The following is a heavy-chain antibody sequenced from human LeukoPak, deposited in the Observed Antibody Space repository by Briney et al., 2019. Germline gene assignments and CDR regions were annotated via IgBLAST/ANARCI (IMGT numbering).Heavy chain of an antibody. D-gene: IGHD3-22*01. J-gene: IGHJ3*02. Sequence: SETLSLTCTVSCVSISSDKYYWSWIRQPAGKGLEGIGRIYFSGSTNNNPSLKSRVIISVHTPQNQLPLNLNSVTAADTDVYYCARGYYASDSHRAFDIWGRGTLVTVSS. CDR1: CVSISSDKYY. CDR2: IYFSGST. V-gene: IGHV4-61*02. CDR3: ARGYYASDSHRAFDI.